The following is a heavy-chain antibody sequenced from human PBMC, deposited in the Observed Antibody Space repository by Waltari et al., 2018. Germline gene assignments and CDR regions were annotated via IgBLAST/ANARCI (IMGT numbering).Heavy chain of an antibody. V-gene: IGHV3-30-3*01. D-gene: IGHD3-3*01. Sequence: QVQLVQSGAEVKKPGASVKVSCKASGYTFTSYYMHWVRQAPGKGLEWVAVISYDGSNKYYADSVKGRFTISRDNSKNTLYLQMNSLRAEDTAVYYCARERYYDFWTGAYYFDYWGQGTLVTVSS. CDR2: ISYDGSNK. CDR1: GYTFTSYY. CDR3: ARERYYDFWTGAYYFDY. J-gene: IGHJ4*02.